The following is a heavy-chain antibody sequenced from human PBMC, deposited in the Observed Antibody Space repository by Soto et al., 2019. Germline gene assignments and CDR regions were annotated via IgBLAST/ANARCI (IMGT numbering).Heavy chain of an antibody. J-gene: IGHJ6*02. CDR3: ATPGQSRGWSSYAMGV. CDR1: GYPFTTYF. V-gene: IGHV1-46*01. D-gene: IGHD6-19*01. Sequence: QVQLVQSGAELKKPGVSVKVSCKASGYPFTTYFMNWVRQAPGQGLEWLGVINFSAGTTSYAQKFQGRVTRTRDTSTSTAYMELSSLRSEDTAVYYCATPGQSRGWSSYAMGVWGQGTTVTVSS. CDR2: INFSAGTT.